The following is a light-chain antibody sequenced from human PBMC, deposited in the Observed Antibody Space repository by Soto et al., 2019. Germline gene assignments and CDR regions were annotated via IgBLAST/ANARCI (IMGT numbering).Light chain of an antibody. V-gene: IGKV3-20*01. CDR1: QSVGGSS. CDR2: HTS. Sequence: ETVLTPSPVPLSFSPGEKATLPCRASQSVGGSSLAWYQQRPGQAPRLLIYHTSNRATGIPDRFSGSGSGTDFTLTISRLEPEDFAVYYCQQYHSSPRTFGQGTKVDIK. CDR3: QQYHSSPRT. J-gene: IGKJ1*01.